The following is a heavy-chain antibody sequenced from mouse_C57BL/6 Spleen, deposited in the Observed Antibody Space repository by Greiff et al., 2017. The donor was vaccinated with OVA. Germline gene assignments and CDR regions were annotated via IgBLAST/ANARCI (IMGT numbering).Heavy chain of an antibody. Sequence: QVHVKQPGAELVKPGASVKLSCKASGYTFTSYWMQWVKQRPGQGLEWIGEIDPSDSYTNYNQKFKGKATLTVDTSSSTAYMQLSSLTSEDSAVYYCARGETLFDYWGQGTTLTVSS. CDR3: ARGETLFDY. V-gene: IGHV1-50*01. CDR1: GYTFTSYW. CDR2: IDPSDSYT. J-gene: IGHJ2*01.